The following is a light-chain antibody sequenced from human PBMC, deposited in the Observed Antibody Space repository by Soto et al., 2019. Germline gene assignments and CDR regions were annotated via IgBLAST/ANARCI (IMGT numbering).Light chain of an antibody. J-gene: IGLJ1*01. CDR1: SSDVGAYKY. CDR3: SSFTGTTTLDV. V-gene: IGLV2-14*03. CDR2: DVS. Sequence: QSVLTQPASVSGSPGQSITISCTGTSSDVGAYKYVSWYQQHPGKVPKLIIYDVSNRPSGVSNRFSGSKSGNTAFLTISGLQPEDEADYYCSSFTGTTTLDVFGTGTKVTVL.